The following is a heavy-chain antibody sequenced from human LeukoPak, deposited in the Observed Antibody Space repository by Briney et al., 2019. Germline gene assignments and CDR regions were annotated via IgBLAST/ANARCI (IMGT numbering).Heavy chain of an antibody. V-gene: IGHV3-48*02. CDR3: ARTDYGSLRGAFLI. CDR2: ISTSSNTI. CDR1: GFTFSSYS. Sequence: PGGSLRLSCAASGFTFSSYSMNWVRQAPGKGLEWVSFISTSSNTIYYADSVKGRFTISRDNAKNSLYLQMNSLRDEDTAVYYCARTDYGSLRGAFLIWGQGTMVTVSS. J-gene: IGHJ3*02. D-gene: IGHD4/OR15-4a*01.